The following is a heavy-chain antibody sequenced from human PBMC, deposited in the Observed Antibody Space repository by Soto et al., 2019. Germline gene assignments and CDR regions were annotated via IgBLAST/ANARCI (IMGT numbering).Heavy chain of an antibody. CDR1: GGSISNYC. CDR2: PCYSGST. CDR3: ARDGALYYRSGRHAFDI. V-gene: IGHV4-59*01. D-gene: IGHD3-10*01. J-gene: IGHJ3*02. Sequence: PSETLSLTCTVSGGSISNYCWSWIRQPPGKGLEWIGYPCYSGSTNYSPSLKSRVSISVDKSKNQFSLKLTSLTAADTAVYYCARDGALYYRSGRHAFDIWGQGTMVTVSS.